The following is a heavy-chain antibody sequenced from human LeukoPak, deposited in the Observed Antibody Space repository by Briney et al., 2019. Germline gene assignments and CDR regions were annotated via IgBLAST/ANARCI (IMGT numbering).Heavy chain of an antibody. CDR3: ARGVVVRGESPPVGTDV. V-gene: IGHV3-13*01. CDR2: IGTAGDT. D-gene: IGHD3-10*01. Sequence: GGSLRLSCAASGFTFSSYDMHWVRQATGKGLEWVSAIGTAGDTYYPGSVKGRFTISRENAKNSLYLQMNSLRAGDTAVYYCARGVVVRGESPPVGTDVWGQGTTVTVSS. CDR1: GFTFSSYD. J-gene: IGHJ6*02.